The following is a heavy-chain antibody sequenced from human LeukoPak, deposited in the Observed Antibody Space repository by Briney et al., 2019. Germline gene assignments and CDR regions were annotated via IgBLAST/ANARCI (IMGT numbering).Heavy chain of an antibody. CDR2: ISYDGSNK. J-gene: IGHJ4*02. CDR1: GFTFSSYG. D-gene: IGHD2/OR15-2a*01. V-gene: IGHV3-30*18. Sequence: GGSLRLSCAASGFTFSSYGMHWVRQAPGKGLEWVAVISYDGSNKYYADSVKGRFTLSRDNSKNTLYLQMNRLRTEDTAVYYCAEVKTCSFYYFDNWGQGTLVTVSS. CDR3: AEVKTCSFYYFDN.